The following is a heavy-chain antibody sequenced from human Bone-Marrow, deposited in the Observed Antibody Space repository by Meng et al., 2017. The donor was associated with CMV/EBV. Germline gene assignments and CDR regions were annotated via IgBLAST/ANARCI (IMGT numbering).Heavy chain of an antibody. CDR3: LCDYGDYVGFDY. D-gene: IGHD4-17*01. CDR2: INPSGGST. CDR1: GYTFTSYY. J-gene: IGHJ4*01. Sequence: ASVKVSCKASGYTFTSYYMHWVRQAPGQGLEWMGKINPSGGSTSYAQKFQGRVTMTRDTSTSTVYMELSSLRSEDTAVYYCLCDYGDYVGFDYWGHGTLVTVSS. V-gene: IGHV1-46*01.